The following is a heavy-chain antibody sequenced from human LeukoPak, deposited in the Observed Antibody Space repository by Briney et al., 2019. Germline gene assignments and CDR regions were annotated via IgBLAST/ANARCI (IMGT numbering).Heavy chain of an antibody. CDR3: ARVGRVGATPRPYYYYYYYMDV. Sequence: PSETLSLTCTVSGYSISSGYYWGWIRQSPGKGLEWIGSIYNSGSTYYNPSLKSRVTISVDTSKNQFSLKLSSVTAADTAVYYCARVGRVGATPRPYYYYYYYMDVWGKGTTVTVSS. V-gene: IGHV4-38-2*02. D-gene: IGHD1-26*01. CDR2: IYNSGST. J-gene: IGHJ6*03. CDR1: GYSISSGYY.